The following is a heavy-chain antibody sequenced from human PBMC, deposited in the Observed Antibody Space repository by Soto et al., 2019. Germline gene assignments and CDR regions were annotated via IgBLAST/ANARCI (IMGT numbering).Heavy chain of an antibody. CDR2: IYHSGST. CDR1: GNSISSDYY. V-gene: IGHV4-38-2*01. Sequence: PSETLSLTCAVSGNSISSDYYWGWIRQPPGKGLEWIGSIYHSGSTYYNPSLKSRVTLSVDTSKNRFSLKMSSVTAADTAVYYCARLRQLGELDYWGQGTLVTVSS. CDR3: ARLRQLGELDY. J-gene: IGHJ4*02. D-gene: IGHD1-1*01.